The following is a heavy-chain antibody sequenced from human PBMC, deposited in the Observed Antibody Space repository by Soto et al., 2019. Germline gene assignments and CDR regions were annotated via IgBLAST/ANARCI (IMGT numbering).Heavy chain of an antibody. CDR1: GFSLSTSGMC. J-gene: IGHJ4*02. CDR3: AWMGEFSGYDGFDY. V-gene: IGHV2-70*11. D-gene: IGHD5-12*01. CDR2: IDWDDDK. Sequence: GSGPTLVNPTQTLTLTCTFSGFSLSTSGMCVSWIRQPPGKALEWLARIDWDDDKYYSTSLKTRLTISKDTSKNQVVLTMTNVDPVDTATYYCAWMGEFSGYDGFDYWGQGTLVTVSS.